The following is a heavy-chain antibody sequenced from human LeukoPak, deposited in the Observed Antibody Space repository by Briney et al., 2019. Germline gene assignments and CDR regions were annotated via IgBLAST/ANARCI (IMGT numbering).Heavy chain of an antibody. Sequence: ASVKVSCTASGYTFTGYYMHWVRQAPGQGLEWMGWINPNSGGTNYAQKFQGRVTMTRDTSISTAYMELSRLRSDDTAVYYCARDRATYYDFWSGYLVDYWGQGTLVTVSS. J-gene: IGHJ4*02. CDR3: ARDRATYYDFWSGYLVDY. D-gene: IGHD3-3*01. CDR2: INPNSGGT. CDR1: GYTFTGYY. V-gene: IGHV1-2*02.